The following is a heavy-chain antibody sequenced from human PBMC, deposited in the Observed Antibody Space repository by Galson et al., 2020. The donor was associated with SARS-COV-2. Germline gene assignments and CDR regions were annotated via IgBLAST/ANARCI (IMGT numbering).Heavy chain of an antibody. CDR1: GTSIRCGPSS. CDR2: ISPSGGT. Sequence: SETLSLTCAVSGTSIRCGPSSWNWIRQPPGQGLEWHRHISPSGGTYYNPSLKSRVTMSGDPSKNQFSLRLSSVTAADAAVYFCARLHYGEYAPEAFDIWGPGTRVTVAS. D-gene: IGHD4-17*01. CDR3: ARLHYGEYAPEAFDI. J-gene: IGHJ3*02. V-gene: IGHV4-30-2*01.